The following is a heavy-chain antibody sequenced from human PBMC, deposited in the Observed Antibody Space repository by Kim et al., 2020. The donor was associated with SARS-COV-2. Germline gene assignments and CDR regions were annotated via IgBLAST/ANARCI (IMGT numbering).Heavy chain of an antibody. J-gene: IGHJ4*02. V-gene: IGHV1-18*01. CDR2: ISAYNGNT. CDR1: GYTFTSYG. CDR3: ARDYDYVWGSPRFDY. Sequence: ASVKVSCKASGYTFTSYGISWVRQAPGQGLEWMGWISAYNGNTNYAQKLQGRVTMTTDTSTSTAYMELRSLRSDDTAVYYCARDYDYVWGSPRFDYWGQGTLVTVSS. D-gene: IGHD3-16*01.